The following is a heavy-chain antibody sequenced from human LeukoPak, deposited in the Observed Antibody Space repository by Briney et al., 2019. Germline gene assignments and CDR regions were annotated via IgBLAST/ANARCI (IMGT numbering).Heavy chain of an antibody. CDR2: IYYSGST. D-gene: IGHD4-17*01. Sequence: AETLSLTCTVSGGSISSSGYYWGWIRQPPGKGLKWIGSIYYSGSTYYNPSLKSRVTILVDTSKNQFSLKLSSVTAADTAVYYCARGHSPVTTKVSYFQHWGQGTLVTVSS. CDR3: ARGHSPVTTKVSYFQH. CDR1: GGSISSSGYY. J-gene: IGHJ1*01. V-gene: IGHV4-39*07.